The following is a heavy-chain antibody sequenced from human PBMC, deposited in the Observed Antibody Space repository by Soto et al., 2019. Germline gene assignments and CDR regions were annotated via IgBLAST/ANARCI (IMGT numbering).Heavy chain of an antibody. CDR1: GGSISSYY. J-gene: IGHJ5*02. Sequence: SETLSLTCTVSGGSISSYYWSWIRQPPGKGLEWIGYIYYSGSTNYNPSLKSRVTISVDTSKNQFSLKLSSVTAADTAVYYCARRGYSYGSNWFDPWGQGTLVTVSS. D-gene: IGHD5-18*01. CDR2: IYYSGST. CDR3: ARRGYSYGSNWFDP. V-gene: IGHV4-59*01.